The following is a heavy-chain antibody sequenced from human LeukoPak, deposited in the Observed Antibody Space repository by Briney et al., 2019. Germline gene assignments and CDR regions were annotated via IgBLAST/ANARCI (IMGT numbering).Heavy chain of an antibody. CDR3: ARDAARGDGYNHRDAFDI. CDR2: ISSSSSYI. Sequence: GGSLRLSCAASGFTFSSYSMKWVREARGEGREWGSSISSSSSYIYNADSVKGRFTISRDNAKNSLYLQMNSLRAEDTAVYYCARDAARGDGYNHRDAFDIWGQGTMVTVSS. D-gene: IGHD5-24*01. J-gene: IGHJ3*02. V-gene: IGHV3-21*01. CDR1: GFTFSSYS.